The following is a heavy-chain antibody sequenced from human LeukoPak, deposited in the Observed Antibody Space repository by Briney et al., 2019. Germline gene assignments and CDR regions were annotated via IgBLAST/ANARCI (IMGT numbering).Heavy chain of an antibody. V-gene: IGHV4-30-4*01. CDR1: GGSISSGDYY. Sequence: SETLSLTCTVSGGSISSGDYYWSWIRQPPGKGLEWIGYIYSSGNTFYNPSLKSRVVISVDTSKNQFSLRLSSVTAADTALYYCAGSEAPITPPPYGMGVWGQGTKVTVSS. D-gene: IGHD3-10*01. CDR3: AGSEAPITPPPYGMGV. CDR2: IYSSGNT. J-gene: IGHJ6*02.